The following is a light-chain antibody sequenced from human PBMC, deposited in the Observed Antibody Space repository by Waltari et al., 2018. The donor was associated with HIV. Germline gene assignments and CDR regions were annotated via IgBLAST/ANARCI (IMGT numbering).Light chain of an antibody. Sequence: QTVVTQEPSLTVSPGETVTLTCASSTGAVTSLNYPNWFQQRPGQAPRALIYNTNNKHCGTPARFSGSLPGGKAALTLSGAQPEDAADYFCLLYYAGTWVFGGGTKLTVL. J-gene: IGLJ3*02. CDR2: NTN. V-gene: IGLV7-43*01. CDR3: LLYYAGTWV. CDR1: TGAVTSLNY.